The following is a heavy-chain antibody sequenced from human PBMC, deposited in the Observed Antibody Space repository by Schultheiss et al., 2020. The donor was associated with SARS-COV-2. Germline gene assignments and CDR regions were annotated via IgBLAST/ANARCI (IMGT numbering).Heavy chain of an antibody. Sequence: ASVKVSCKASGYTFTGYYMHWVRQAPGQGLEWMGWINPNSGGTNYAQKFQGRVTMTRDTSISTAYMELSRLRSDDTAVYYCARGSLGYCSGGSCYSSSEEYNWFDPWGQGTLVTVSS. CDR1: GYTFTGYY. V-gene: IGHV1-2*02. D-gene: IGHD2-15*01. CDR2: INPNSGGT. J-gene: IGHJ5*02. CDR3: ARGSLGYCSGGSCYSSSEEYNWFDP.